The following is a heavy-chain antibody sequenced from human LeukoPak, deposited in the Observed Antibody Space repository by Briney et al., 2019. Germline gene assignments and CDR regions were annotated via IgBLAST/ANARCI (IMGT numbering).Heavy chain of an antibody. V-gene: IGHV3-7*03. D-gene: IGHD3-3*01. J-gene: IGHJ4*02. CDR2: IKQDGSEK. Sequence: GGSLRLSCAASGFTFSSHWMSWVRQTPGKGLKRVATIKQDGSEKYYVGSVNGRFTISRDNAKNSLYLQMNSLRAEDMGMYYCARDFGRPTTFDYWGQGTLVTVSS. CDR1: GFTFSSHW. CDR3: ARDFGRPTTFDY.